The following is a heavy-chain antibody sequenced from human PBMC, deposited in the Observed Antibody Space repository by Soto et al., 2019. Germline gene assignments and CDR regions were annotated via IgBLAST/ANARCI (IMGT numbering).Heavy chain of an antibody. V-gene: IGHV3-30*18. J-gene: IGHJ6*02. CDR2: ISYDGSNK. CDR3: AKGIVATTRELYYYYGMDV. CDR1: GFTFSSYG. Sequence: GGSLRLSCAASGFTFSSYGMHWVRQAPGKGLEWVAVISYDGSNKYYADSVKGRFTISRDNSKNTLYLQMNSLRAEDTAVYYCAKGIVATTRELYYYYGMDVWGQGTTVTVSS. D-gene: IGHD5-12*01.